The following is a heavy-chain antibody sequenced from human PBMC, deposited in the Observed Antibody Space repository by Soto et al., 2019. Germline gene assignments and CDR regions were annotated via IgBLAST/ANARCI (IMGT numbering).Heavy chain of an antibody. J-gene: IGHJ4*02. D-gene: IGHD6-6*01. CDR2: ISAYNGNT. CDR3: ARDAVAASEKYYFDY. V-gene: IGHV1-18*01. Sequence: QVQLVQSGAEVKKRGASVKVSCKASGYTFTSYGISWVRKAPGQGLEWMGWISAYNGNTNYAQKLQGRVTMTTDTSTSTAYMELRSLRSDDTAVYYCARDAVAASEKYYFDYWGQGTLVTVSS. CDR1: GYTFTSYG.